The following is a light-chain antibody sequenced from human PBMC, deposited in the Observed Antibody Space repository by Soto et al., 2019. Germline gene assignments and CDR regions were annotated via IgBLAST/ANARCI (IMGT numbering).Light chain of an antibody. CDR3: QSYDSSNHVV. J-gene: IGLJ2*01. V-gene: IGLV6-57*01. Sequence: NFMLTQPHSVSESPGKTVTISCTRSSGSIASNYVQWYQQRPGSSPTTVIYEDNQRPSGVPDRFSGSIDSSSNSASLTISGLKPGDEADYYCQSYDSSNHVVFGGGTKLTVL. CDR2: EDN. CDR1: SGSIASNY.